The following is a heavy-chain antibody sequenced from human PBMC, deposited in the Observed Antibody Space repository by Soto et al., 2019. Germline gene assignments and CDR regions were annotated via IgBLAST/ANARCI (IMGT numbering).Heavy chain of an antibody. CDR1: GFTFSSYA. J-gene: IGHJ4*02. CDR2: ISGSGGST. V-gene: IGHV3-23*01. CDR3: AKSGCSSTSCYAAAPVDY. D-gene: IGHD2-2*01. Sequence: GGSLILSCAASGFTFSSYAMSWVRQAPGKGLEWVSAISGSGGSTYYADSVKGRFTISRDNSKNTLYLQMNSLRAEDTAVYYCAKSGCSSTSCYAAAPVDYWGQGTLVTVSS.